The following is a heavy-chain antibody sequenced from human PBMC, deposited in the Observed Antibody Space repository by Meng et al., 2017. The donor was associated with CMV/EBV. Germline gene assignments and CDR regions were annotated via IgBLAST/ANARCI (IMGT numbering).Heavy chain of an antibody. D-gene: IGHD2-2*02. V-gene: IGHV4-34*01. J-gene: IGHJ4*02. CDR3: ARESGGLGDCSSTSCYTSGIDY. Sequence: SETLSLTCAVYGGSFSGYYWSWIRQPPGKRLVWIGEINHSGSTNYNPSLKSRVTISVDTSKNQFSLKLSSVTAADTAVYYCARESGGLGDCSSTSCYTSGIDYWGQGTLVTVSS. CDR1: GGSFSGYY. CDR2: INHSGST.